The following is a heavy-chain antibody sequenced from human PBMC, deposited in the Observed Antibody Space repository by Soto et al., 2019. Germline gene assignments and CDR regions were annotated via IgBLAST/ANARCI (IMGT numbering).Heavy chain of an antibody. J-gene: IGHJ6*03. CDR2: ISSNGIGT. V-gene: IGHV3-64*01. CDR3: ARRARADYYYMDV. D-gene: IGHD6-6*01. Sequence: EVQLVESGGGLAQPGGSLRLSCAASGFTFSSDVMDWVRQAPGKGLEYVSGISSNGIGTYYASPVKGRFTISRDNSRDTVYLQMDSLRPEDMAVYYCARRARADYYYMDVWGKGTTVTVS. CDR1: GFTFSSDV.